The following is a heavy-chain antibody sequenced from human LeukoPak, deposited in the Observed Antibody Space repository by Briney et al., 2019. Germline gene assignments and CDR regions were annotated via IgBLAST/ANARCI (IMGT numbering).Heavy chain of an antibody. D-gene: IGHD1-14*01. CDR1: GGSISSGRFY. CDR2: VYSSGSA. Sequence: SQTLSLTCSVSGGSISSGRFYWNWIRQPAGMGLEWLGHVYSSGSAKYNPSLKSRVTISLDTSKNQFSLKLNSVTADDTAVYYCSRGPENPLNWYFDLWGRGTLVTVSS. J-gene: IGHJ2*01. CDR3: SRGPENPLNWYFDL. V-gene: IGHV4-61*09.